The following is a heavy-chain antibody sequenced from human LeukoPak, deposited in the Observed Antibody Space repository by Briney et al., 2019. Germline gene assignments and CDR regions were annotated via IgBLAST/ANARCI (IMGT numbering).Heavy chain of an antibody. Sequence: GGSLRLSCVASGFNFNAYTMNWVRQAPGGGLEWVASVSGVSNYIYYADSVKGRFTISRDNAKNSLYLQMNSLRAEDTAFYYCAKDIGAQLWFGELFRSNYFDYWGQGTLVTVSS. D-gene: IGHD3-10*01. V-gene: IGHV3-21*04. J-gene: IGHJ4*02. CDR2: VSGVSNYI. CDR1: GFNFNAYT. CDR3: AKDIGAQLWFGELFRSNYFDY.